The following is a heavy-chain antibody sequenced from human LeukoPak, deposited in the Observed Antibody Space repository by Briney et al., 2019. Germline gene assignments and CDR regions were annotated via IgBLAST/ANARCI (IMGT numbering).Heavy chain of an antibody. V-gene: IGHV5-51*01. D-gene: IGHD4-23*01. CDR3: ARHIGGDYGGLNLDY. CDR2: IYPGDSDT. J-gene: IGHJ4*02. Sequence: GESLKISCKGSGYSFTSYWIGWVRQMPGKGLEWIGIIYPGDSDTRYSPSFQGQVTISADKSISTAYLQWSSLKASDTAMYYCARHIGGDYGGLNLDYWGQGTLVTVSS. CDR1: GYSFTSYW.